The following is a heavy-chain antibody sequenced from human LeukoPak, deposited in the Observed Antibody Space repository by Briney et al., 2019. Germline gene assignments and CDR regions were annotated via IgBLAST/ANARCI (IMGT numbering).Heavy chain of an antibody. CDR3: ARDLLGWELHYFDY. Sequence: GESLRLSCAASGFTFSSYWMSWVRQAPGKGLEWVANIKQDGSEKYYVDSVKGRFTIPRDNAKNSLYLQMNSLRAEDTAVYYCARDLLGWELHYFDYWGQGTLVTVSS. D-gene: IGHD1-26*01. J-gene: IGHJ4*02. CDR1: GFTFSSYW. CDR2: IKQDGSEK. V-gene: IGHV3-7*01.